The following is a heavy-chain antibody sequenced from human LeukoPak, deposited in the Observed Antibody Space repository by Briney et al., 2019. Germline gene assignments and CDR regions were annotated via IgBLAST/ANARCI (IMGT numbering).Heavy chain of an antibody. CDR3: ARIGSYYYYMDV. J-gene: IGHJ6*03. D-gene: IGHD1-14*01. CDR2: IYHSGST. Sequence: SETLSLTCTVSGYSISSGYYWGWIRQPPGKGLEWIGSIYHSGSTHYNPSLKSRVTISVDTSSNQFSLKLRSVTAADTALYYCARIGSYYYYMDVWGKGTTVSVSS. V-gene: IGHV4-38-2*02. CDR1: GYSISSGYY.